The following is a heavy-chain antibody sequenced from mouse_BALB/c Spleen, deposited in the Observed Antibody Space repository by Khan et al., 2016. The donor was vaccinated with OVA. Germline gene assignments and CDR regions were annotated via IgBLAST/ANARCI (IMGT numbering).Heavy chain of an antibody. CDR3: ERDGSRYNYAVDY. CDR1: GYSITSDYA. V-gene: IGHV3-2*02. Sequence: EVQLQESGPGLVKPSQSLSLTCTVTGYSITSDYAWNWIRQFPGNKLEWMGYISYSGSTNYNPSLKSRISITRDTSKNQCFLQLNSVTTEDTATXSCERDGSRYNYAVDYWGKGTSVTVSS. J-gene: IGHJ4*01. CDR2: ISYSGST. D-gene: IGHD2-3*01.